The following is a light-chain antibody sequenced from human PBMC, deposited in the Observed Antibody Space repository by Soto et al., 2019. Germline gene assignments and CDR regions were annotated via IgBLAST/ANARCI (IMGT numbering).Light chain of an antibody. V-gene: IGKV1-39*01. J-gene: IGKJ1*01. CDR2: AAS. Sequence: DIQMTQSPSSLSASVGDRVTITCRASQSISSCLNWYQQKPGKDHKLLIYAASNLQSGVPSRFNGSESWTDFILTISSLQPEDVATYYCQQIYVAHVTFGQGTKVEIK. CDR3: QQIYVAHVT. CDR1: QSISSC.